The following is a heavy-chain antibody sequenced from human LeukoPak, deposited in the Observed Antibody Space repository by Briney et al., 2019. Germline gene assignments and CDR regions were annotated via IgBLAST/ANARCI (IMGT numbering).Heavy chain of an antibody. J-gene: IGHJ4*02. CDR1: GGSISSYY. CDR2: IYYSGTT. Sequence: SETLSLTCTVSGGSISSYYWSWIRQPPGKGLEWIGYIYYSGTTNYNPSLTSRVTISVDTSKNQFSLKLTSVIAADTAVYYCAGGSGLPHFDYWGQGTLVTVSS. CDR3: AGGSGLPHFDY. V-gene: IGHV4-59*01. D-gene: IGHD3-10*01.